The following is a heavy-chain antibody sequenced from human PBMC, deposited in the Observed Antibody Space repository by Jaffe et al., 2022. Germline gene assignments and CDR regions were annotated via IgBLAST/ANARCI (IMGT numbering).Heavy chain of an antibody. J-gene: IGHJ6*03. V-gene: IGHV2-26*01. D-gene: IGHD2-15*01. Sequence: QVTLKESGPVLVKPTETLTLTCTVSGFSLSNARMGVSWIRQPPGKALEWLAHIFSNDEKSYSTSLKSRLTISKDTSKSQVVLTMTNMDPVDTATYYCARMPGWRYCSGGSCYSDYYYYMDVWGKGTTVTVSS. CDR3: ARMPGWRYCSGGSCYSDYYYYMDV. CDR2: IFSNDEK. CDR1: GFSLSNARMG.